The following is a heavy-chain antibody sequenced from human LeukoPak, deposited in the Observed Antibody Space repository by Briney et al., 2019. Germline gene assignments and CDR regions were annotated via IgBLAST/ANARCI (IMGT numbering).Heavy chain of an antibody. CDR3: ARQYRQQLVPEYYFDY. D-gene: IGHD6-13*01. CDR1: GGSISSYY. J-gene: IGHJ4*02. CDR2: IYTSGST. Sequence: SETLSLTCTVSGGSISSYYWSWIRQPLGKGLEWIGYIYTSGSTNYNPSLKSRVTTSVDTSKNQFSLKLSSVTAADTAVYYCARQYRQQLVPEYYFDYWGQGTLVTVSS. V-gene: IGHV4-4*09.